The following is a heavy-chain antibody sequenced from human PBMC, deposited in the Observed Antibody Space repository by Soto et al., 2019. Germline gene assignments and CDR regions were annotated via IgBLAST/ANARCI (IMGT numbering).Heavy chain of an antibody. D-gene: IGHD2-15*01. CDR1: GGTLSSYT. CDR3: ARDKGYCSDTSCPDFDY. Sequence: ASVKVSCKASGGTLSSYTFSWVRQAPGQVLEWTGRVIPNLGVTNYAKKFQGRFTIVVDTSTSTAYMELNSLRYEDTAVYYCARDKGYCSDTSCPDFDYWGQGTLVTVSS. CDR2: VIPNLGVT. V-gene: IGHV1-69*04. J-gene: IGHJ4*02.